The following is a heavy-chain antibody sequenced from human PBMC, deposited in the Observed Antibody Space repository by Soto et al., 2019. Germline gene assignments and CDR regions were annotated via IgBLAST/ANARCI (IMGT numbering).Heavy chain of an antibody. D-gene: IGHD1-1*01. CDR3: AKESGGGTSMLTSSFDF. J-gene: IGHJ4*02. Sequence: GGSLRLACAASGITFSNYALSWVRQAPGKGLEWVSAISGSGTNTHYADSVKGRFTISRDNSENTLYLQMNGLRADDTAVYYCAKESGGGTSMLTSSFDFWAQGNLVTVSS. V-gene: IGHV3-23*01. CDR2: ISGSGTNT. CDR1: GITFSNYA.